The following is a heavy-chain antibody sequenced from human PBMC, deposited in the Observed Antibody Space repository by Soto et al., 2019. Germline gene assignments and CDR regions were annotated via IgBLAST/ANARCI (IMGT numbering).Heavy chain of an antibody. CDR1: GFTFSSYA. Sequence: EVQLLESGGGLVQPEGSLRLSCEASGFTFSSYAMSWVRQAPGKGLEWVSGISGGGGTTYYADSVKGRFTISRDNFKNTLYLQVSSLRAEDTAVYYCAKDQAAGGTISRYFQDWGQGTLVTVSS. CDR2: ISGGGGTT. V-gene: IGHV3-23*01. D-gene: IGHD6-13*01. J-gene: IGHJ1*01. CDR3: AKDQAAGGTISRYFQD.